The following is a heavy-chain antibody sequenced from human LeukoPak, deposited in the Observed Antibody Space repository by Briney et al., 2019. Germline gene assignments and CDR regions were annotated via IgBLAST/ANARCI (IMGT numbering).Heavy chain of an antibody. V-gene: IGHV3-21*01. CDR3: ARDSAVSYDFWSGPSDY. D-gene: IGHD3-3*01. CDR1: GFTFSSYS. Sequence: GGSLRLSCAASGFTFSSYSMNWVRQAPGKGLEWVSSISSSSSYIHYADSVKGRFTISRDNAKNSLYLQLSSLRGEDTAVYYCARDSAVSYDFWSGPSDYWGQGTLVTVSS. J-gene: IGHJ4*02. CDR2: ISSSSSYI.